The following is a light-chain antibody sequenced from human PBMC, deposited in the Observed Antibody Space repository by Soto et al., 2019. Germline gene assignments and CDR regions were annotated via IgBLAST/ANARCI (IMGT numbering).Light chain of an antibody. V-gene: IGLV1-44*01. CDR1: SSNIGSKT. J-gene: IGLJ2*01. Sequence: QSVLTQPPSASGTPGQRVTISCSGSSSNIGSKTVNWYQQLPGTAPKLLIYTNDRRPSGVPDRFSASKSGTSASLAISGLQSEDEADYFCAAWDESLNYLFGGGTKLTVL. CDR3: AAWDESLNYL. CDR2: TND.